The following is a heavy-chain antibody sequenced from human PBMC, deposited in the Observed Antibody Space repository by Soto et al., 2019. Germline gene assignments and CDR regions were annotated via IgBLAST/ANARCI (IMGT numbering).Heavy chain of an antibody. V-gene: IGHV3-21*01. CDR1: GFTFSSYS. J-gene: IGHJ6*02. Sequence: GESLKISCAASGFTFSSYSMNWVRQAPGKGLEWVSSISSSSSYIYYADSVKGRFTISRDNAKNSLYLQMNSLRAEDTAVYYCAGDGRNCSGGSCYYYYGMDVWGQGTTVTVSS. CDR2: ISSSSSYI. CDR3: AGDGRNCSGGSCYYYYGMDV. D-gene: IGHD2-15*01.